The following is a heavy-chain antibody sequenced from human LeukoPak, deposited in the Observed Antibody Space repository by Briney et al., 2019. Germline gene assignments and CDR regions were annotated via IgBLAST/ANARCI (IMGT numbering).Heavy chain of an antibody. D-gene: IGHD3-3*01. Sequence: GGSLRLSYAASGFTFSSYSMNWVRQAPGKGLEWVSSISSSSSYIYYADSVKGRFTISRDNAKNSLYLQMNSLRAEDTAVYYCARDQEYDFWSGYSPKNYGMDVWGQGTTVTVSS. V-gene: IGHV3-21*01. CDR2: ISSSSSYI. CDR3: ARDQEYDFWSGYSPKNYGMDV. J-gene: IGHJ6*02. CDR1: GFTFSSYS.